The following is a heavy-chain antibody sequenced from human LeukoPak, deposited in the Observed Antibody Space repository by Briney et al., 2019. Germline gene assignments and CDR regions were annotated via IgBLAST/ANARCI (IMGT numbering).Heavy chain of an antibody. Sequence: GGSLRLSCVASGFLFSGSTMHWVRQSSGKGLEWVGRIRSKANSYATVYAASVKGRFTISRDDSKNTAYLQMNSLKTEDTAVYSCRICFRASIDYWGKGTLVTVS. D-gene: IGHD2-15*01. V-gene: IGHV3-73*01. CDR1: GFLFSGST. CDR3: RICFRASIDY. CDR2: IRSKANSYAT. J-gene: IGHJ4*02.